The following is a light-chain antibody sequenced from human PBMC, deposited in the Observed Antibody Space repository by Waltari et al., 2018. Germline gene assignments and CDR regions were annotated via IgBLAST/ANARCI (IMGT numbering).Light chain of an antibody. CDR1: SSDVGAYNF. Sequence: GQSITISCTGTSSDVGAYNFVSWYQQHPGKAPHLIIYEVSERPPGVSNRFSGSKSDNTASLTISGLQAEDEADYYCSSYTTSTAPGVFGAGTKVTVL. V-gene: IGLV2-14*01. CDR3: SSYTTSTAPGV. J-gene: IGLJ1*01. CDR2: EVS.